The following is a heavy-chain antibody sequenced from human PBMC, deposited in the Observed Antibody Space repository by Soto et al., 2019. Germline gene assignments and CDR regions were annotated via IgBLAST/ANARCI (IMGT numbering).Heavy chain of an antibody. CDR3: ARSPYDFWSGYTPKYNWFDP. D-gene: IGHD3-3*01. Sequence: SETLSLTCTVSGGSISSYYWSWIRQPPGKGLEWIGYIYYSGSTNYNPSLKSRVTISVDTSKNQFSLKLSSVTAADTAVYYCARSPYDFWSGYTPKYNWFDPWGQGTLVTVSS. J-gene: IGHJ5*02. CDR2: IYYSGST. V-gene: IGHV4-59*01. CDR1: GGSISSYY.